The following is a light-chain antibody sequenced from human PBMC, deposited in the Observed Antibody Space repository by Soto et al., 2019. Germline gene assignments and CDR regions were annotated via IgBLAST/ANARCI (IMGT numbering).Light chain of an antibody. CDR2: EVS. V-gene: IGLV2-8*01. Sequence: QSALTQPPSASGSPGHSVTISCTGTSSDVGGYNYVSWYQQHPGKAPKLMIYEVSKRPSGVPDRFSGSKSANTASLTVSGLQAEDEADYYCSSYAGSTVVFGGGTQLTV. J-gene: IGLJ2*01. CDR3: SSYAGSTVV. CDR1: SSDVGGYNY.